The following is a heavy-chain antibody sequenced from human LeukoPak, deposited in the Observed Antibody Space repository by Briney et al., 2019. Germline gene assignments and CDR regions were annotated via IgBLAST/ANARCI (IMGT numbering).Heavy chain of an antibody. CDR3: ARDSVAGDKKPLDY. CDR1: GGSFRGYY. Sequence: SETLSLTCALWGGSFRGYYWSWIRQPPGKGLEWIGEINHSGSTNYNPSLKSRVTISVDTSKNQFSLKLSSVTAADTAVYYCARDSVAGDKKPLDYWGQGTLVTVSS. V-gene: IGHV4-34*01. J-gene: IGHJ4*02. CDR2: INHSGST. D-gene: IGHD6-19*01.